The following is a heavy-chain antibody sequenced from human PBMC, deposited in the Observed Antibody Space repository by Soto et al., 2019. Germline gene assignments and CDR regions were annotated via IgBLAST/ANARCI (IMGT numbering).Heavy chain of an antibody. V-gene: IGHV3-30-3*01. CDR2: ISYTGFNE. Sequence: GGSLRLSCAASGFNISNYAIHWVRQAPGKGLEWLSIISYTGFNEDYTGAVRGRFSISIDNTKNTVYLDMNSLETDDTAVYYCARYRKVPGYGDYSDSIDMWGQGTMVTVSS. CDR3: ARYRKVPGYGDYSDSIDM. J-gene: IGHJ3*02. D-gene: IGHD4-17*01. CDR1: GFNISNYA.